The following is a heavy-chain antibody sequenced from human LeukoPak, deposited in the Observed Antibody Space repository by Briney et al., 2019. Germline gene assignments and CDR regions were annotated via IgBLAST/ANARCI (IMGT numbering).Heavy chain of an antibody. CDR2: INPNSGGT. Sequence: ASVKVSCKASGYTFTGYYMHWVRQAPGQGLEWMGWINPNSGGTNYAQKFQGRVTMTRDTSISTAYMELSRLRSDDTAVYYCARGYCSSTSCYSHWFDPWGQGTLVTVSS. V-gene: IGHV1-2*02. J-gene: IGHJ5*02. D-gene: IGHD2-2*01. CDR3: ARGYCSSTSCYSHWFDP. CDR1: GYTFTGYY.